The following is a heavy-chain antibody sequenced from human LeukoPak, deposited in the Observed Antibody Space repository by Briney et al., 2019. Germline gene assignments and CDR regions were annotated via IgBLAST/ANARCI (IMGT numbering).Heavy chain of an antibody. CDR1: GYSFTSYW. CDR2: IYPGDSDT. J-gene: IGHJ3*02. Sequence: GESLKISCKGSGYSFTSYWIGWVRQMPGKGLEWMGIIYPGDSDTRCSPSFQGQVTISADKSISTAYLQWSSLKASDTAMYYCARPVEMATISDAFDIWGQGTMVTVSS. D-gene: IGHD5-24*01. V-gene: IGHV5-51*01. CDR3: ARPVEMATISDAFDI.